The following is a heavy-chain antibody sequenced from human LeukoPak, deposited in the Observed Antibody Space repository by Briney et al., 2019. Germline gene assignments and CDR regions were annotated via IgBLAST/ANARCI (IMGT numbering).Heavy chain of an antibody. D-gene: IGHD2-15*01. CDR2: INLRGST. J-gene: IGHJ4*02. CDR3: ARDNPHFTSDCSGGSCST. Sequence: SETLSLTCAVYGGSFNDYYWNWIRQPPGKGLEWIGEINLRGSTTYNPSLKSRVTISLDESKNQFSLKLSSVTAADTAVYFCARDNPHFTSDCSGGSCSTWGQGTLVTVSS. V-gene: IGHV4-34*01. CDR1: GGSFNDYY.